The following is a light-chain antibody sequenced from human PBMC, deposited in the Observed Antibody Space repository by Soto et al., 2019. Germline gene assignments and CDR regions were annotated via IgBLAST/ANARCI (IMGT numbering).Light chain of an antibody. CDR1: SSDVGGYNS. V-gene: IGLV2-14*01. J-gene: IGLJ3*02. CDR3: SSYTSSSTAV. CDR2: EVS. Sequence: QSALTQPASVSGSPGQSITISCTGTSSDVGGYNSVSWYQQHPGKAPKLMIYEVSNRPSGVSNRFSGSKSGNTASLTISGLQAEDEADYYCSSYTSSSTAVFGGGTKLTVL.